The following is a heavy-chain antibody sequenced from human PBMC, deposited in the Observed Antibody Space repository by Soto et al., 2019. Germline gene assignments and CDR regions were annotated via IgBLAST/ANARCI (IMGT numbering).Heavy chain of an antibody. CDR1: GYTFTSYG. Sequence: QVQLVQSGAEVKKPGASVKVSCKASGYTFTSYGISWVRQAPGQGLAWMGWISAYNGNTNYAQKLQGRVTMTTDTSTSTAYMELRSLRSDDTAVYYCARVDSSSFYYYYYGMDVWGQGTTVTVSS. CDR3: ARVDSSSFYYYYYGMDV. D-gene: IGHD6-6*01. J-gene: IGHJ6*02. V-gene: IGHV1-18*04. CDR2: ISAYNGNT.